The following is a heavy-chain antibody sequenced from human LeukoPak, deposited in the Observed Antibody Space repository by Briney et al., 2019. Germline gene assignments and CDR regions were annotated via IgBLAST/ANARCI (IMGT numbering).Heavy chain of an antibody. CDR2: ISGSGGST. J-gene: IGHJ3*02. CDR3: AKDHVFVVVVAATGDAFDI. Sequence: GGSLRLSCAASGFTFSSYAMSWVRQAPGKGLEWVSAISGSGGSTYYADSVKGRFTISRDNSKNTLYLQMNSLRAEDTAVYYCAKDHVFVVVVAATGDAFDIWGQGTMVTVSS. V-gene: IGHV3-23*01. D-gene: IGHD2-15*01. CDR1: GFTFSSYA.